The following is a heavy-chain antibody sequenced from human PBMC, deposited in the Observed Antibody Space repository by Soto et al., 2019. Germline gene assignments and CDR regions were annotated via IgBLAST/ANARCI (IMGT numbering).Heavy chain of an antibody. CDR3: PKTAPGTPYWYFDL. CDR2: ISGDGGST. Sequence: GGSLRLSCAASGFTFSSYAMHWVRQAPGKGLEWVSLISGDGGSTYYADSVKGRFTISRDNSKNSLYLQMNSLRTEDPAFYSCPKTAPGTPYWYFDLWGRGTLVTVSS. D-gene: IGHD1-26*01. CDR1: GFTFSSYA. V-gene: IGHV3-43*02. J-gene: IGHJ2*01.